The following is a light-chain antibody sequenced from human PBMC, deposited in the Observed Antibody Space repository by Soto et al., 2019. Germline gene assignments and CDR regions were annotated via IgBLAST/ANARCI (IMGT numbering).Light chain of an antibody. V-gene: IGLV2-11*01. Sequence: QSALTQPRSVSGSPGQSVTISCTGTSSDVXGYNYVSWYQQHPGKAPKLMIYDVTKRPSGVPDRFSGSKSGNTASLTISGLQAEDEADYYCYSYAGSYTWVFGGGTKVTVL. CDR2: DVT. CDR1: SSDVXGYNY. CDR3: YSYAGSYTWV. J-gene: IGLJ3*02.